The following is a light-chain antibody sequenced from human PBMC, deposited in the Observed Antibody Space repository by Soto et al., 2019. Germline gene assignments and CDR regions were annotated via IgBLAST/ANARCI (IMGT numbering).Light chain of an antibody. CDR3: QSYDSTLSARYV. V-gene: IGLV1-40*01. CDR1: SSNIGANYD. Sequence: QSGLTQPPSVSGAPGQRGTISGTGSSSNIGANYDVHWYQQRPGTAPKLLIFGNSNRPSGVPDRFSGSKSGTSASLAITGLQAEDEGDYYCQSYDSTLSARYVFGTGTKVTVL. J-gene: IGLJ1*01. CDR2: GNS.